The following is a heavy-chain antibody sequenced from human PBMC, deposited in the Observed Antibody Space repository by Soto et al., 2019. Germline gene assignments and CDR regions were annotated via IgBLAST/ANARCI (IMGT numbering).Heavy chain of an antibody. V-gene: IGHV3-21*01. J-gene: IGHJ5*02. D-gene: IGHD3-22*01. CDR1: GFTFRDFT. Sequence: GSLRLSCAASGFTFRDFTMNWVRQAPGKGLEWVSSISSSGTFKYYADSLGGRFTISRDNAKNSLYLQLNSLRGEDTAIYYCARDDLYDSTGYDSWGQGTLVTVSS. CDR3: ARDDLYDSTGYDS. CDR2: ISSSGTFK.